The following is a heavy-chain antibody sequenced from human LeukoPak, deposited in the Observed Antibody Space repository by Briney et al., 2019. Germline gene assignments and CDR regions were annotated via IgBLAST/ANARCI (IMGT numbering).Heavy chain of an antibody. J-gene: IGHJ4*02. CDR2: VNPNGGDT. CDR3: ARGADFWSGYNDY. CDR1: RYSFAGYH. V-gene: IGHV1-2*02. D-gene: IGHD3-3*01. Sequence: ASVKVSCKSSRYSFAGYHMHWVRQAPGQGLEWMGWVNPNGGDTNYAQKFQGRVTMTRDTSVSTAYMELSGLRSDDTAVYCCARGADFWSGYNDYWGQGTLVSVSS.